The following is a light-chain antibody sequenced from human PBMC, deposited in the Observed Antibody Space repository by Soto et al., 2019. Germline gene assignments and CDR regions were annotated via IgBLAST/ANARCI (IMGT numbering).Light chain of an antibody. J-gene: IGLJ2*01. CDR1: SSDIDGYNY. V-gene: IGLV2-11*01. CDR3: CSYAGSYTFVV. CDR2: DVR. Sequence: QSALTQPRSVSGSPGQSVTISCTGTSSDIDGYNYVSWYQQHPGKAPKLMIYDVRKRPSGVPDRFSGSKSDNTASLTISGLQAEDEADYYCCSYAGSYTFVVFGGGTKLTVL.